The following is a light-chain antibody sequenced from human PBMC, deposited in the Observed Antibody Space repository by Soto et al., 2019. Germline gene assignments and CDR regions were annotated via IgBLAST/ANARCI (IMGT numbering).Light chain of an antibody. CDR2: VAS. CDR1: QTISGY. CDR3: QQSYNAPIT. V-gene: IGKV1-39*01. J-gene: IGKJ5*01. Sequence: IQMTQSPSSLSASVGDRVTITCRASQTISGYLNWYQQKPGKAPQLLIYVASRLESGVPSRFSGSGSGTDFTLTISSLRPEDFATYYCQQSYNAPITFGQGTRLEIK.